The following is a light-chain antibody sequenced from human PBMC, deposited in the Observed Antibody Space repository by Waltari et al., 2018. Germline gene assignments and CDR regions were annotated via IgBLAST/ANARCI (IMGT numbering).Light chain of an antibody. CDR3: QQYNNWPPGT. J-gene: IGKJ1*01. CDR2: GAS. CDR1: QTIGRS. V-gene: IGKV3-15*01. Sequence: ETVLTQSPATLSVSPGERATLSCRTSQTIGRSLAGYQQKPGQAPRLVIYGASIRATGIPARFSGSGSETEFALTISGLQSEDFAVYYCQQYNNWPPGTFGQGTKVEI.